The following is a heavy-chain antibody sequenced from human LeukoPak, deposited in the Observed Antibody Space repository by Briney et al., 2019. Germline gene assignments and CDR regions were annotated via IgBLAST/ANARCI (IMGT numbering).Heavy chain of an antibody. V-gene: IGHV3-23*01. D-gene: IGHD3-10*01. CDR1: GFTFSSYS. CDR2: SDGGGSST. Sequence: GGSLRLSCAASGFTFSSYSMNWVRQVPGKGLEWVSSDGGGSSTYYADSVKGRFTISRDNSKNTLYLQMNSLRAEDTAVYYCAKGGRYYGSGSSYGWFDPWGQGTLVTVSS. CDR3: AKGGRYYGSGSSYGWFDP. J-gene: IGHJ5*02.